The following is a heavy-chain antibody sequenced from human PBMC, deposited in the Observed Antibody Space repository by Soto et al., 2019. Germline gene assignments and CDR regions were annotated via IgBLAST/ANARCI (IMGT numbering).Heavy chain of an antibody. Sequence: DVQLVESGGGLVQPGRSLRLSCAASGFTFDDYAMHWVRQAPGKGLEWVSGIRWNSGSIGYADSVKGRFTISRDNAKNSLYLQMNSLRAEDTALYYCAKDRSLTEYYFDYWGQGTLVTVSS. CDR1: GFTFDDYA. V-gene: IGHV3-9*01. D-gene: IGHD7-27*01. CDR2: IRWNSGSI. CDR3: AKDRSLTEYYFDY. J-gene: IGHJ4*02.